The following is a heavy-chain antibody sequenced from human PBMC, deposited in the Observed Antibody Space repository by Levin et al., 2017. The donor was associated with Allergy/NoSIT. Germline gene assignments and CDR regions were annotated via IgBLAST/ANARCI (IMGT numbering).Heavy chain of an antibody. J-gene: IGHJ4*02. V-gene: IGHV4-59*01. CDR1: GGSISSYY. CDR2: IYYSGST. D-gene: IGHD3-10*01. Sequence: SSETLSLTCTVSGGSISSYYWSWIRQPPGKGLEWIGYIYYSGSTNYNPSLKSRVTISVDTSKNQFSLKLSSVTAADTAVYYCARGPRRITMVRGVIPDFDYWGQGTLVTVSS. CDR3: ARGPRRITMVRGVIPDFDY.